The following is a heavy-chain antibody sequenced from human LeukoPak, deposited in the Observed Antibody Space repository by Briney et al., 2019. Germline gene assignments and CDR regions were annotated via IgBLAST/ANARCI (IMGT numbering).Heavy chain of an antibody. CDR3: ARASRNSGSYIVPLDC. J-gene: IGHJ4*02. CDR1: GGTFSSYA. CDR2: ISAYNGNT. D-gene: IGHD1-26*01. V-gene: IGHV1-18*01. Sequence: GSVKVSCKASGGTFSSYAISWVRQAPGQGLEWMGWISAYNGNTNYAQKLQGRVTMTTDTSTSTAYMELRSLRSDDTAVYYCARASRNSGSYIVPLDCWGQGTLVTVSS.